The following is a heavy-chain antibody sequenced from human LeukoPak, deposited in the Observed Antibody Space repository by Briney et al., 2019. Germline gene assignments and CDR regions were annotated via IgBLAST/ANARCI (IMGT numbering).Heavy chain of an antibody. V-gene: IGHV4-61*02. J-gene: IGHJ2*01. CDR2: IYTGGST. CDR3: ARTHSSGWSGSYWYFDL. Sequence: PSQTLSLTCTVSGGSISSGSYYWSWIRQPAGKGLEWIGRIYTGGSTNYNPSLKSRVTISVDTSKNQFSLKLSSVTAADTAVYYCARTHSSGWSGSYWYFDLWGRGTLVTVSS. D-gene: IGHD6-19*01. CDR1: GGSISSGSYY.